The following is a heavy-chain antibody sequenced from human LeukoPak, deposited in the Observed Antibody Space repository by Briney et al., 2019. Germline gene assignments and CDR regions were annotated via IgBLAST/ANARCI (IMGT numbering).Heavy chain of an antibody. J-gene: IGHJ4*02. CDR3: ARAFVVDQVGATSGIDY. CDR1: GGTFSSYA. CDR2: IIPILGIA. D-gene: IGHD1-26*01. V-gene: IGHV1-69*04. Sequence: SVKVSCKASGGTFSSYAIGWVRQAPGQGLEWMGRIIPILGIANYAQKFQGRVTITADKSTSTAYMELSSLRSEDTAVYYCARAFVVDQVGATSGIDYWGQGTLVTVSS.